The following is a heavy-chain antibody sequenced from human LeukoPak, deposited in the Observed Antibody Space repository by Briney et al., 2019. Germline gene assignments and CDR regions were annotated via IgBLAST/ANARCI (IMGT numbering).Heavy chain of an antibody. D-gene: IGHD6-13*01. J-gene: IGHJ5*02. CDR2: ISSTGTAM. CDR1: GFTFSTYS. Sequence: PGGSLRLSCAASGFTFSTYSMNWVRQAPGKGLEWVSYISSTGTAMFYADSMKGRFTISRDNAKNSLYLQMSSLRAEDTAVYYCAREPAAAGRNWFGPWGQGTLVTVSS. V-gene: IGHV3-48*01. CDR3: AREPAAAGRNWFGP.